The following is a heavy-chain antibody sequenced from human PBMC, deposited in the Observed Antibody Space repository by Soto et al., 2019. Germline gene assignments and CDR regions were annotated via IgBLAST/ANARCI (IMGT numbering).Heavy chain of an antibody. J-gene: IGHJ6*02. CDR3: VRGITMVRGAPSGYGMDV. CDR2: ISAYNGNT. Sequence: QVQLVQSGAEVKKPGASVKVSCKASGYTFTSYGISWVRQAPGQGLEWMGWISAYNGNTNYAQKLQGRVTMTTDTSTSAAYMELRSLRSDDTAVYYCVRGITMVRGAPSGYGMDVWGQGTTVTVSS. CDR1: GYTFTSYG. D-gene: IGHD3-10*01. V-gene: IGHV1-18*04.